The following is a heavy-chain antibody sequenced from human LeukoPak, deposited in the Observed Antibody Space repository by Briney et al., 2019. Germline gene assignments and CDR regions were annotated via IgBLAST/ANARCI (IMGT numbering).Heavy chain of an antibody. D-gene: IGHD2-15*01. J-gene: IGHJ5*02. V-gene: IGHV3-33*01. CDR2: IWYDGSNK. CDR3: ARERCSGGSCYSSSWFDP. CDR1: GFTFSSYG. Sequence: GGSLRLSCAASGFTFSSYGMHWVRQAPGKGLEWVAVIWYDGSNKYYADSVKGRFTISRDNSKNTLYLQMNSLRAEDTAVYYCARERCSGGSCYSSSWFDPWGQGTLVTVSS.